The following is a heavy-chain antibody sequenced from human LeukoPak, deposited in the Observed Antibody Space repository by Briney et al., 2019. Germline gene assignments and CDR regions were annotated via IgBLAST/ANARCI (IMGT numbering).Heavy chain of an antibody. J-gene: IGHJ4*02. CDR2: INPSGGST. V-gene: IGHV1-46*01. D-gene: IGHD1-26*01. CDR3: ARNTWEPEAGVDY. CDR1: GYTFTSYY. Sequence: ASVKVSCKASGYTFTSYYMHWVRQAPGQGLEWMGIINPSGGSTSYAQKFQGRVTMTRDTSTSTAYMELRSLRSDDTAVYYCARNTWEPEAGVDYWGQGTLVTVSS.